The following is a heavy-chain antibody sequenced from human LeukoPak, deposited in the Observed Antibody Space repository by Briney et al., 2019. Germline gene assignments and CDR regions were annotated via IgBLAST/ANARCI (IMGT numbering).Heavy chain of an antibody. CDR1: GASVTSGGFY. CDR3: ARHSGSGSLSRPFDP. V-gene: IGHV4-39*01. J-gene: IGHJ5*02. D-gene: IGHD3-10*01. Sequence: TSSETLSLTCTVSGASVTSGGFYWGWLRQSPGKGLQWIATVYYTGSTYYNPSLKSRVTISIDTPKNQFSLNLRSLIAADTAVYYCARHSGSGSLSRPFDPWGRGTLVTVSS. CDR2: VYYTGST.